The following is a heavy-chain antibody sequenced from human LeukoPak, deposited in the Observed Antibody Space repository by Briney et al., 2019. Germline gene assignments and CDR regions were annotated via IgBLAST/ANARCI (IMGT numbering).Heavy chain of an antibody. CDR3: AKDIYGSGRTCYFDY. CDR2: ISWNSGSI. Sequence: QPGRSLRLSCAASGFTFDDYAMHWVRQAPGKGLEWVSGISWNSGSIGYADSVKGRFTISRDNAKNSLYLQMNSLRAEDTALYYCAKDIYGSGRTCYFDYWGQGTLVTVSS. D-gene: IGHD3-10*01. J-gene: IGHJ4*02. V-gene: IGHV3-9*01. CDR1: GFTFDDYA.